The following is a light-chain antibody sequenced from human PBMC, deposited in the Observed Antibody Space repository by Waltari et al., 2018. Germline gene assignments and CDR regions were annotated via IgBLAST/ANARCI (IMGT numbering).Light chain of an antibody. J-gene: IGKJ3*01. V-gene: IGKV3-20*01. CDR2: VTS. Sequence: EFVLTQSPVTLSLSPGERATLSCRASQTVNSAHTSWYQQKAGQPPRLLVYVTSTRATGIPDRFSGSGSGTDFTLTISRLEPEDSAVYYCQQYDGNVFTIGPGSVVEI. CDR1: QTVNSAH. CDR3: QQYDGNVFT.